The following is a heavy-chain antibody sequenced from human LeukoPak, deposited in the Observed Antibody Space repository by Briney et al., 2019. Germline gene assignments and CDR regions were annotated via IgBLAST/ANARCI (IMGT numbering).Heavy chain of an antibody. V-gene: IGHV3-66*02. J-gene: IGHJ4*02. CDR2: IYSGGST. CDR1: GFTVSSNY. D-gene: IGHD3-3*01. CDR3: ARGKRFLEWLPEYYFDY. Sequence: GGSLRLSCAASGFTVSSNYMSWVRQAPGKGLEWVSVIYSGGSTYYADSVKGRFTISRDNSKNTLYLQMNSLRAEDTGVYYCARGKRFLEWLPEYYFDYWGQGTLVTVSS.